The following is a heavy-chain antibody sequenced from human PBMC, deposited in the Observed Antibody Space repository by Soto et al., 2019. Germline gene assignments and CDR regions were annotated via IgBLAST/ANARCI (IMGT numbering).Heavy chain of an antibody. CDR1: GGSFSGYY. Sequence: SETLSLTXAVYGGSFSGYYWSWIRQPPGKGLEWIGEINHSRSTNYNPSLKSRVTISVDTSKNQFSLKLSSVTAADTAVYYCARGGLGNYYYGMDVWGQGTTVTVSS. J-gene: IGHJ6*02. V-gene: IGHV4-34*01. D-gene: IGHD1-26*01. CDR3: ARGGLGNYYYGMDV. CDR2: INHSRST.